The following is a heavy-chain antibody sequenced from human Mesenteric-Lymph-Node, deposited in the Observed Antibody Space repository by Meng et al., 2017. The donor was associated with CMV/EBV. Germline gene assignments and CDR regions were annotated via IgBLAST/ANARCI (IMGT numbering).Heavy chain of an antibody. J-gene: IGHJ4*02. Sequence: SETLSLTCTVSGGSISSYYWSWIRQHPGKGLEWIGYIYYSGSTYYNPSLKSRVTISVDTSKNQFSLKLSSVTAADTAVYYCAREGVELLKEYYFDYWGQGTLVTVSS. D-gene: IGHD1-7*01. CDR2: IYYSGST. CDR3: AREGVELLKEYYFDY. CDR1: GGSISSYY. V-gene: IGHV4-59*06.